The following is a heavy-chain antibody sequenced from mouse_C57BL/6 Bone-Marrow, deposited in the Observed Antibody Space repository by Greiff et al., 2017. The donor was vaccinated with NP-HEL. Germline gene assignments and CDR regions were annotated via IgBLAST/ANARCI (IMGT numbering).Heavy chain of an antibody. V-gene: IGHV1-82*01. CDR3: ARGGDYGSSSWYFDV. J-gene: IGHJ1*03. D-gene: IGHD1-1*01. CDR2: IYPGDGDT. Sequence: QVQLQQSGPELVKPGASVKISCKASGYAFSSSWMNWVKQRPGKGLEWIGRIYPGDGDTNYNGKFNGKATLTADKSSSTAYMQLSSLTSEDSAVYFCARGGDYGSSSWYFDVWGTGTTVTVSS. CDR1: GYAFSSSW.